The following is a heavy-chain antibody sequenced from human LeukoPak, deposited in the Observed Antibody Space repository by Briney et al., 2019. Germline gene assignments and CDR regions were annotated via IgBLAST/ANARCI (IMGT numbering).Heavy chain of an antibody. J-gene: IGHJ4*02. CDR1: GFTFSSYA. Sequence: GGSLRLSCAASGFTFSSYAMNWVRQAPGKGLEWVSTITGSGGSTYYADSVKGRFTISRDNSKNTLSLQMNSLRAEDTAVYYCAKVPAAGPFDYWGQGTLVTVSS. D-gene: IGHD2-2*01. CDR2: ITGSGGST. CDR3: AKVPAAGPFDY. V-gene: IGHV3-23*01.